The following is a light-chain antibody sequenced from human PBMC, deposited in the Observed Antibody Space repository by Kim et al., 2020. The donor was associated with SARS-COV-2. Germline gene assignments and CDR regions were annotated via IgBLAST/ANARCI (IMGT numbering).Light chain of an antibody. CDR1: QRVSTY. Sequence: LCPGKRATLSCRAGQRVSTYLAWYQQKPGQAPKLLIYDAANRDNGIPTKFSGSGSRTDFTFTISSLEPEYFAVYYCQPRSNWPPYTFGQGTELEI. CDR3: QPRSNWPPYT. CDR2: DAA. J-gene: IGKJ2*01. V-gene: IGKV3-11*01.